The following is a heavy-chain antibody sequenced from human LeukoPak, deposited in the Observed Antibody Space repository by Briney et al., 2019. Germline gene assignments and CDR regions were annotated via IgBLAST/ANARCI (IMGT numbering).Heavy chain of an antibody. Sequence: ASVKVSCKASGYTFTGYYMHWVRQAPGQGLEWMGWINPNSGGTNFAQKFQGRVTITADKSTSTAYMELSSLGSEDTAVYYCARGDYYDSSGYPDYWGQGTLVTVSS. CDR3: ARGDYYDSSGYPDY. CDR2: INPNSGGT. V-gene: IGHV1-2*02. J-gene: IGHJ4*02. CDR1: GYTFTGYY. D-gene: IGHD3-22*01.